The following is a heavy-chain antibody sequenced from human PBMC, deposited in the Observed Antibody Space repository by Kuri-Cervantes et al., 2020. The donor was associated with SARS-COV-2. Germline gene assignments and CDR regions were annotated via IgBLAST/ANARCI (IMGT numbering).Heavy chain of an antibody. CDR2: ISSSRSYI. Sequence: GESLKISCAASGFTFSSYSMNWVRQAPGKGLECVSAISSSRSYIYYADSVKGRFTISRDNTKNSLYLQMNSLRAEDTAVYYCASVKDHLYDSGSRYYYYMDVWGKGTTVTVSS. CDR3: ASVKDHLYDSGSRYYYYMDV. J-gene: IGHJ6*03. V-gene: IGHV3-21*04. CDR1: GFTFSSYS. D-gene: IGHD3-10*01.